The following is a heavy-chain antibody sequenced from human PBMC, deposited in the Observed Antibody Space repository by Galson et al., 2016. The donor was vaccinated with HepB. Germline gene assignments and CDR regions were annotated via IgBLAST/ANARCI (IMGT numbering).Heavy chain of an antibody. V-gene: IGHV4-34*01. D-gene: IGHD3-3*01. Sequence: SETLSLTCAVYGGPFSGNYWSWIRQPPGRGLEWIGEINYNGVATYNPSLKSRFTISVDTSKYQFSLNLNSVTAADTAVYYCARGPNYDFWGGYRGFSFDIWGQGTLVAVSS. CDR1: GGPFSGNY. J-gene: IGHJ4*02. CDR2: INYNGVA. CDR3: ARGPNYDFWGGYRGFSFDI.